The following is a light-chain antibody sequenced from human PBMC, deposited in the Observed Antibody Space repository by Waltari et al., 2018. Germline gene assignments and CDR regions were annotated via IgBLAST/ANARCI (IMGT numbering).Light chain of an antibody. V-gene: IGKV1-17*03. CDR3: QQYNNWPPYT. Sequence: DIQMTQSPSAMSASVGERVTIPCRASQAISNYLAWFQQKPGQAPKRLIYAASNLQPGVPSRFSGSGSGTEFTLTISSLQSEDFAVYYCQQYNNWPPYTFGQGTKLEIK. CDR1: QAISNY. J-gene: IGKJ2*01. CDR2: AAS.